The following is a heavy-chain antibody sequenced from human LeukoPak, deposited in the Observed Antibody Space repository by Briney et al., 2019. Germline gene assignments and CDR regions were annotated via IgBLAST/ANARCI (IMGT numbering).Heavy chain of an antibody. CDR1: GFTFSSYW. D-gene: IGHD1-14*01. CDR2: IKQDGSEK. Sequence: PGGSLRLSCAASGFTFSSYWISWGRQAPGKGLEWVANIKQDGSEKYYVDSVKGRFTISRDNAKNSLYLQMNSLRAEDTAVYYCARDSPLRYYFDYWGQGTLVTVSS. V-gene: IGHV3-7*01. J-gene: IGHJ4*02. CDR3: ARDSPLRYYFDY.